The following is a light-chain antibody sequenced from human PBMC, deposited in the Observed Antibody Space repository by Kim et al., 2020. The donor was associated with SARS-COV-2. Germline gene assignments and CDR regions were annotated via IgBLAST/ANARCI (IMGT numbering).Light chain of an antibody. V-gene: IGKV3-20*01. CDR1: QSVSNSY. J-gene: IGKJ2*01. Sequence: EIVLTQSPGTLSLSPGERATLSCRASQSVSNSYLAWYQQKPGQDPRLLIYDASSRATGIPDRFSGSGSGTDFSLTISRLEPEDFAVYSCQQYGTSPLTFGQGTKLEI. CDR3: QQYGTSPLT. CDR2: DAS.